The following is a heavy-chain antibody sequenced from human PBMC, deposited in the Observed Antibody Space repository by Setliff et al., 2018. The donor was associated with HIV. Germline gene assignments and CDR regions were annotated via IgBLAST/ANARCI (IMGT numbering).Heavy chain of an antibody. J-gene: IGHJ3*01. CDR2: FFPGDSNV. CDR3: ARGSVSHGNGFDL. D-gene: IGHD3-10*01. CDR1: GYTFTDYG. Sequence: GESLKISCKASGYTFTDYGIAWVRQMPGKGLEWIGVFFPGDSNVIYSPPFQGQVTISVDKSTATAYLHWSSLKASDTAIYYCARGSVSHGNGFDLWGQGTLVTVSS. V-gene: IGHV5-51*01.